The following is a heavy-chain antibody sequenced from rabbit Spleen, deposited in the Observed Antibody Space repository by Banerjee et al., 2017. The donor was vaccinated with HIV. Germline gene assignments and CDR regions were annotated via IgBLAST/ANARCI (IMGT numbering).Heavy chain of an antibody. J-gene: IGHJ6*01. V-gene: IGHV1S40*01. CDR1: GVSFTSNYY. CDR2: IDTGSSGFT. CDR3: ARDTGSSFSSYGMDL. D-gene: IGHD8-1*01. Sequence: QSLEESGGDLVKPGASLTLTCTASGVSFTSNYYMCWVRQAPGKGLEWIACIDTGSSGFTYFASWAKGRFTISKTSSTTVTLQVTSLTVADTATYFCARDTGSSFSSYGMDLWGPGTLVTVS.